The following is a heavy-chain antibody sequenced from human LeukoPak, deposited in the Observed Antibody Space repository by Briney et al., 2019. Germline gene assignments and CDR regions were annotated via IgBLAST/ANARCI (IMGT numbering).Heavy chain of an antibody. Sequence: ASVKVSCKASGGTFSTYAISWVRQAPGQGLEWMGGITPILGTANYAQKFQGRVTINADQSTSTAYMELSSLRSEDTAVYYCARSPLSDSFDYWGQGTLVTVSS. J-gene: IGHJ4*02. D-gene: IGHD2/OR15-2a*01. CDR2: ITPILGTA. V-gene: IGHV1-69*10. CDR3: ARSPLSDSFDY. CDR1: GGTFSTYA.